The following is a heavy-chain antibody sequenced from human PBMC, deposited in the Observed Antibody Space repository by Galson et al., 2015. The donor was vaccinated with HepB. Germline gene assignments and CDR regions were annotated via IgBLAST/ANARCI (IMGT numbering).Heavy chain of an antibody. CDR1: GFTFSSYA. D-gene: IGHD4-23*01. CDR3: ARDRGYGGNSGTLDY. CDR2: ISYDGSNK. V-gene: IGHV3-30-3*01. Sequence: SLRLSYAASGFTFSSYAMHWVRQAPGKGLEWVAVISYDGSNKYYADSVKGRFTISRDNSKNTLYLQMNSLRAEDTAVYYCARDRGYGGNSGTLDYWGQGTLVTVSS. J-gene: IGHJ4*02.